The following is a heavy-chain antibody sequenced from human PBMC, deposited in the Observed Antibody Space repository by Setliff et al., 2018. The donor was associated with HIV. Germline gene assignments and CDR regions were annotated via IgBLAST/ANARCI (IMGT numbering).Heavy chain of an antibody. Sequence: GASVKVSCKVSGYTLTELSMHWVRQAPGKGLEWMGGFDPEDGETIYAQKFQGRVTMTEDTSTDTAYMELSRLRSEDTAVYYCAKDQISDGSGSYPKSYFDYWGQGTLVTVSS. D-gene: IGHD3-10*01. V-gene: IGHV1-24*01. CDR2: FDPEDGET. J-gene: IGHJ4*02. CDR1: GYTLTELS. CDR3: AKDQISDGSGSYPKSYFDY.